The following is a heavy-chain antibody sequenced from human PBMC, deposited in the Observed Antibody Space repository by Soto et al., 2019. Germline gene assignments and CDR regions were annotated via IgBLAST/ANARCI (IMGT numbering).Heavy chain of an antibody. CDR2: IYHSGST. V-gene: IGHV4-30-2*01. D-gene: IGHD3-9*01. CDR1: GGSISSGGYS. CDR3: ARLVINYDILTGYSPYYFDY. J-gene: IGHJ4*02. Sequence: SETLSLTCAVSGGSISSGGYSWSWIRQPPGKGLEWIGYIYHSGSTYYNPSLKSRVTISVDRSKNQFSLKLSSVTAADTAVYYCARLVINYDILTGYSPYYFDYWGQGTLVTVSS.